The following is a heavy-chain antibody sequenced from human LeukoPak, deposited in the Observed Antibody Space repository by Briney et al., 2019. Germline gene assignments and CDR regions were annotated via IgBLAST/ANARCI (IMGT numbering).Heavy chain of an antibody. D-gene: IGHD3-22*01. CDR2: INPSGGST. Sequence: GASVKVSCKASGYTFTSYYMHWVRQAPGQGLEWMGIINPSGGSTSYAQKFQGRVTMTRDTSTSTVYMELSSLRSEDTAVYYCARGLRYYYDSSGYYSHYFDYWGQGTLVTVSS. V-gene: IGHV1-46*01. CDR3: ARGLRYYYDSSGYYSHYFDY. J-gene: IGHJ4*02. CDR1: GYTFTSYY.